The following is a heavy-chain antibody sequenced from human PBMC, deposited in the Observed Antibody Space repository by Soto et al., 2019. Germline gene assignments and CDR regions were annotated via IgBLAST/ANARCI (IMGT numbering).Heavy chain of an antibody. Sequence: EVQLVESGGGLIQPGGSLRLSCAASGFTVSSSYRSWVRQAPGKGLEWVSVIYNDGSTHYADSVKGRFTISRDNSKNTLYLQMNSLRADDTAVYYCARNRGSYYDYWGQGTLVTVSS. CDR3: ARNRGSYYDY. V-gene: IGHV3-53*01. CDR1: GFTVSSSY. J-gene: IGHJ4*02. CDR2: IYNDGST. D-gene: IGHD1-26*01.